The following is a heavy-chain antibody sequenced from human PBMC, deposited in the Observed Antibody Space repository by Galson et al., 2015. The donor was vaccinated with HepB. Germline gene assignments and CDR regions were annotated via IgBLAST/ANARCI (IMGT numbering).Heavy chain of an antibody. D-gene: IGHD6-19*01. CDR3: ARDFAAGTWWFDP. CDR2: IKQDGSEW. V-gene: IGHV3-7*03. CDR1: GFTFSSYS. J-gene: IGHJ5*02. Sequence: SLRLSCAASGFTFSSYSMNWVRQALGKGLEWVATIKQDGSEWAYVDSVQGRFTISRDNAKNLLFVQMNSLTAEDTAVYYCARDFAAGTWWFDPWGQGTLVTVSS.